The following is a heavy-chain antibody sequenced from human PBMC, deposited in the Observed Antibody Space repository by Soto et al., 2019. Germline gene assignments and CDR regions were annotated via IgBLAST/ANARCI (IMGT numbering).Heavy chain of an antibody. CDR1: GFTFSDYY. D-gene: IGHD6-19*01. Sequence: QAQLVESGGGLVKPGGSRRLSCAVSGFTFSDYYMSWIRQAPGKGLEWVSYISSNGDTIHYAHSVKGRFTTSRDNAKNILYLQMNSLRAEDTAMYYCARAGGSGWSLDFWGQGTLVTVSS. CDR2: ISSNGDTI. V-gene: IGHV3-11*01. CDR3: ARAGGSGWSLDF. J-gene: IGHJ4*02.